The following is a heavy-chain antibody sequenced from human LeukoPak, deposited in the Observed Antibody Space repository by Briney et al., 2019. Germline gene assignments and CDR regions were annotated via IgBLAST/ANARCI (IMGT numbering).Heavy chain of an antibody. Sequence: GGSLRLSCAASGFTFSTYWMSWVRQAPGKGLEWVANIKQDGSEKYYVDSVKGRLTISRDNAKNSLYVQMNSLRAEDTAVYYCARDRHDYTHYFDYWGQGTLVTVSS. V-gene: IGHV3-7*01. D-gene: IGHD4-11*01. CDR2: IKQDGSEK. J-gene: IGHJ4*02. CDR3: ARDRHDYTHYFDY. CDR1: GFTFSTYW.